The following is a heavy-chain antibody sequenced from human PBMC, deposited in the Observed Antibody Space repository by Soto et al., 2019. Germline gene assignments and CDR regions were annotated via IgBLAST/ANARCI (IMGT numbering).Heavy chain of an antibody. D-gene: IGHD3-10*01. CDR3: AKGRGGSGSLTPRVDF. CDR1: GFTFNNYA. CDR2: ISGGGDTT. J-gene: IGHJ4*02. V-gene: IGHV3-23*01. Sequence: EVQLLESGGGLVQPGGSLRLSCAASGFTFNNYAMTWVRQAPGKGLEWVLAISGGGDTTSYAESVKGRFTVSRDGSKNTLYLQMSSLRAEDTALYYCAKGRGGSGSLTPRVDFWGQRTLVTVSS.